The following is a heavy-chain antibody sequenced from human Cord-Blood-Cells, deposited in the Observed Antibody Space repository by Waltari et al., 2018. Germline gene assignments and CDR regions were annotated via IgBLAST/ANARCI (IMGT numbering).Heavy chain of an antibody. CDR3: ARATIFGVVINAFDI. Sequence: QVQLQQWGAGLLKPSETLSLTYAVYGGSFSGYYWSWIRQPPGKGLEWIGEINHSGSTNYNPSLKSRVTISVDTSKNQFSLKLSSVTAADTAVYYCARATIFGVVINAFDIWGQGTMVTVSS. V-gene: IGHV4-34*01. CDR2: INHSGST. J-gene: IGHJ3*02. CDR1: GGSFSGYY. D-gene: IGHD3-3*01.